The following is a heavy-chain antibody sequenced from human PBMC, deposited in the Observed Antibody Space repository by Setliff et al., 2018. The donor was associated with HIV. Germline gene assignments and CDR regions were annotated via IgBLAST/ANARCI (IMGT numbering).Heavy chain of an antibody. J-gene: IGHJ3*02. Sequence: EASVKVSCKASGYSLSTYAISWVRQAPGQGLEWMGWIDSNNGNRNFAQKFRGRVTMTTGISTNTAYMEVRSLSFDDTAVYYCARDPGYKSSWYGAFDIWGQGTMVTVSS. CDR3: ARDPGYKSSWYGAFDI. CDR2: IDSNNGNR. V-gene: IGHV1-18*01. D-gene: IGHD6-13*01. CDR1: GYSLSTYA.